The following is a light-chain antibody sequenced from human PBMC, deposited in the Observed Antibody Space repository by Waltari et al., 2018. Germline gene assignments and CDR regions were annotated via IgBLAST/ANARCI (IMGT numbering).Light chain of an antibody. CDR1: QAIRTY. Sequence: DIQMTQSPPSLSASVGGTVTITCRASQAIRTYLAWYQQKPVKTPRLLIYGASILQSGVPSRFSGSGSGTDFTLTISNLQPEDAATYYCQNCNTAPLTFGGGTKVEI. V-gene: IGKV1-27*01. CDR3: QNCNTAPLT. CDR2: GAS. J-gene: IGKJ4*01.